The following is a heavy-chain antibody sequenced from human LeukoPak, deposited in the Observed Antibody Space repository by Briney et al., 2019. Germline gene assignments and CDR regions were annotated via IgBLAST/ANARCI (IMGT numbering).Heavy chain of an antibody. D-gene: IGHD6-13*01. Sequence: GASVKVSCKASGYTFTGYYMHWVRQAPGQGLEWMGWINPNSGGTNYAQKFQGRVTMTRDTSISTAYMELSRLRSDDTAVYYCARSLEQQLVAWFLSDYYYMDVWGKGTTVTVSS. V-gene: IGHV1-2*02. CDR2: INPNSGGT. CDR1: GYTFTGYY. CDR3: ARSLEQQLVAWFLSDYYYMDV. J-gene: IGHJ6*03.